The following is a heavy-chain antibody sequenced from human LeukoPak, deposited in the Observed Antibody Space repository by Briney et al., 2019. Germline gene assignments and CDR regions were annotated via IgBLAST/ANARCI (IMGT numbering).Heavy chain of an antibody. CDR1: GGSISNSSYY. D-gene: IGHD5-12*01. J-gene: IGHJ4*02. Sequence: PSETLSLTCTVSGGSISNSSYYWGWIRQPPGKGLEWIGSIYYSGSTYYNPSLESRVTISVDTSKNQFSLKLSSVTAADTAVYYCASQIFGMVATELLWGQGTLVTVSS. V-gene: IGHV4-39*07. CDR3: ASQIFGMVATELL. CDR2: IYYSGST.